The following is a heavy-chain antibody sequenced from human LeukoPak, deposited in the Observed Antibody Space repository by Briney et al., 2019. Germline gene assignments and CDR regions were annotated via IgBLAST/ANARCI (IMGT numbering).Heavy chain of an antibody. CDR3: ARDPIAARRGSFDY. CDR2: ISSSSSYI. CDR1: GFTFSDYY. V-gene: IGHV3-11*06. D-gene: IGHD6-6*01. J-gene: IGHJ4*02. Sequence: GGSLRLSCAASGFTFSDYYMSWIRQAPGKGLEWVSSISSSSSYIYYADSVKGRFTISRDNAKNSLYLQMNSLRAEDTAVYYCARDPIAARRGSFDYWGQGTLVTVSS.